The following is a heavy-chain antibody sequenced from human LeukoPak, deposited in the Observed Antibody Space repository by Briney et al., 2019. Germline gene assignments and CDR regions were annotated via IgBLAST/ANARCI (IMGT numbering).Heavy chain of an antibody. CDR1: GGSISTYY. CDR2: ICHSGST. D-gene: IGHD5-12*01. CDR3: ARDGYSGSAAL. V-gene: IGHV4-59*01. J-gene: IGHJ4*02. Sequence: SETLSLTCTVSGGSISTYYWSWIRQPPGKGLEWIGYICHSGSTNYNPSLKSRVTISVDTSQNQFSLNLSSVTAADMAIYYCARDGYSGSAALWGQGTQVTVSS.